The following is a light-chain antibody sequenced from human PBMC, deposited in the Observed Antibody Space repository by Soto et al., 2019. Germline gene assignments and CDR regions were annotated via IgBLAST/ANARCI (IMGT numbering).Light chain of an antibody. Sequence: DIVMTQSPVSLPVTLGQPSSISCRSSQSLVFRDGNTYLNWYLQKPGQSPQLLIYEVSTRVSGVPDRFSGSGSGTDFTLEISRVETDDVGIYYCMQSTQLPPTFGQGTRLEIK. CDR1: QSLVFRDGNTY. CDR2: EVS. J-gene: IGKJ5*01. V-gene: IGKV2D-29*02. CDR3: MQSTQLPPT.